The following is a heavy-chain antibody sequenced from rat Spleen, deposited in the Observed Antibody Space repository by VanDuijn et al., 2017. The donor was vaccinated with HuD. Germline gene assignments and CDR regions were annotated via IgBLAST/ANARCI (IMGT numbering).Heavy chain of an antibody. J-gene: IGHJ2*01. D-gene: IGHD1-11*01. V-gene: IGHV5-25*01. Sequence: EVQLVESGGGLVQPGRSMKLSCAASGFTFSHYDMAWVRQAPKKGLEWVSFISPSGGSTYYRDSVKGRFTVSRDNAKSTLYLQMDSLRSEDTATYYCARHEVSGGHKSYWGQGVMVTVSS. CDR3: ARHEVSGGHKSY. CDR2: ISPSGGST. CDR1: GFTFSHYD.